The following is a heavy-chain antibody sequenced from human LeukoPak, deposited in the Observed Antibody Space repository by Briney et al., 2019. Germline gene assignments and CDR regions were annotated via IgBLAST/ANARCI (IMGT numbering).Heavy chain of an antibody. CDR3: ARAGLRVYDSSGYYYDNYFDY. Sequence: ASVKVSCKASGYTFTGYYMHWVRQAPRQGLEWMGWINPNSGGTNYAQKFQGRVTMTRDTSISTAYMELSRLRSDDTAVYYCARAGLRVYDSSGYYYDNYFDYWGQGTLVTVPS. CDR2: INPNSGGT. CDR1: GYTFTGYY. D-gene: IGHD3-22*01. V-gene: IGHV1-2*02. J-gene: IGHJ4*02.